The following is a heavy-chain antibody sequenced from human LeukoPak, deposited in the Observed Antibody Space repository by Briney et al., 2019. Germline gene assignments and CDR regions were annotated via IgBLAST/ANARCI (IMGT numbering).Heavy chain of an antibody. D-gene: IGHD3-10*01. CDR2: ISYSGNT. CDR3: ARGALLWFGDKMEYYFDY. V-gene: IGHV4-59*01. Sequence: SETLSLTCTVSGGSISNYYWSWIRQPPGKGLEWIGFISYSGNTNYNPSLKSRVSISVDTSKNQFSLKLTSMTAADTAVYYCARGALLWFGDKMEYYFDYWGQGTLLTVSS. CDR1: GGSISNYY. J-gene: IGHJ4*02.